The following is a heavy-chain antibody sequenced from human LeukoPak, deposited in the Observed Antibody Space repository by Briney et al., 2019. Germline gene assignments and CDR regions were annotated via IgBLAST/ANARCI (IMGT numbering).Heavy chain of an antibody. CDR2: ISSSSSTI. V-gene: IGHV3-48*01. CDR3: ARGQDTYYYAYNWFDP. Sequence: PGGSLRLSCAASGFTFSSYSMNWVRQAPGKGLEWVSYISSSSSTIYYADSVKGQFTISRDNAKNSLYLQMNSLRAEDTAVYYCARGQDTYYYAYNWFDPWGQGTLVTVSS. J-gene: IGHJ5*02. CDR1: GFTFSSYS. D-gene: IGHD3-10*01.